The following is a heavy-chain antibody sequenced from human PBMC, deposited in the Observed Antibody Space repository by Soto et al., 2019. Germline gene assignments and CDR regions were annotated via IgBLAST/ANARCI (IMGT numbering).Heavy chain of an antibody. CDR3: ACFITASGTHDAFDI. V-gene: IGHV1-46*01. Sequence: GASVKVSCKASGNTFTSYYMHWVRQAPGQGPEWMGLVNPSGGSTYYAQKFRGRVTMTRDTSTSTLYMELSSLRFDDTAVYYCACFITASGTHDAFDIWGQGTMVTVS. CDR1: GNTFTSYY. D-gene: IGHD6-25*01. CDR2: VNPSGGST. J-gene: IGHJ3*02.